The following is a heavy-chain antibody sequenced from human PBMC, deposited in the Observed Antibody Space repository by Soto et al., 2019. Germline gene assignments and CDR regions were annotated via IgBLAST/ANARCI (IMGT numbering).Heavy chain of an antibody. CDR2: IYSDNNT. V-gene: IGHV3-53*02. CDR3: ARHYSAMGV. CDR1: GFTVSSDS. Sequence: EVQLVETGGDLIQPGGSLRLSCAASGFTVSSDSMTWVRQAPGKGLECISIIYSDNNTDYADSVKGRFSISRDTSKNILYLQLNSLRDEDTAEYYCARHYSAMGVWGQGTTVTVSS. J-gene: IGHJ6*02.